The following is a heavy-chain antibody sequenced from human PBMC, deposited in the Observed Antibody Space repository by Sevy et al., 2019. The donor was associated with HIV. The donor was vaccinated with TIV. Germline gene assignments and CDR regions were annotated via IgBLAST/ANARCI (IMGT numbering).Heavy chain of an antibody. CDR1: GFSLNSYW. CDR3: VRAIAADGSF. V-gene: IGHV3-7*01. J-gene: IGHJ4*02. Sequence: GGSLRLSCAASGFSLNSYWMSWVRQAPGEGLKWVANIKQDGSVKYYVDSVKGRFTISRDNARNLLYLQMNSLRAEDTALYYCVRAIAADGSFWGQGTLVTVSS. CDR2: IKQDGSVK. D-gene: IGHD6-13*01.